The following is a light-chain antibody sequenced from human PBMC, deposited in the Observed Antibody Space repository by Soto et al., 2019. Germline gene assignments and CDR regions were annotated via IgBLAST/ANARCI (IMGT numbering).Light chain of an antibody. CDR1: SSDVGAYNY. CDR3: TSYAGTYSFFYV. Sequence: QSALTQPPSASGYPGQSVTISCTGTSSDVGAYNYASWYQQLPGKAPKLIIYEVSKRPSGVPDRFSGSKSGNTASLTVSGPQADDEADYYCTSYAGTYSFFYVFGTGTKLTVL. CDR2: EVS. V-gene: IGLV2-8*01. J-gene: IGLJ1*01.